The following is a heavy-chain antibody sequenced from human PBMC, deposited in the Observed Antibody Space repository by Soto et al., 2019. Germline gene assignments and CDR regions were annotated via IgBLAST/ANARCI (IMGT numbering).Heavy chain of an antibody. J-gene: IGHJ4*02. D-gene: IGHD6-19*01. V-gene: IGHV6-1*01. Sequence: SQTLSLTCAISGDSVSSNSAAWNWIRQSPSRGLEWLGRTYYRSKWYNDYAVSVKSRITINPDTSKNQFSLQLNSVTPEDTAVYYCAREATHFQWLSYYFDYWGQRTLVTVSS. CDR1: GDSVSSNSAA. CDR2: TYYRSKWYN. CDR3: AREATHFQWLSYYFDY.